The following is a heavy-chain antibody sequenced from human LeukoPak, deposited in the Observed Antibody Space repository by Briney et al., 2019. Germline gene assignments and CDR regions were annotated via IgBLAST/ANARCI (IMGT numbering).Heavy chain of an antibody. Sequence: GGSLRLSCAASGFTFSSYAMHWVRQAPGKGLEWVAVISYDGSNKYYADSVKGRFTISRDNSKNTLYLQMNCLRAEDTALYYCAKDIAFAETMVRGASFDYWGQGTLVTVSS. CDR2: ISYDGSNK. CDR1: GFTFSSYA. V-gene: IGHV3-30*04. J-gene: IGHJ4*02. D-gene: IGHD3-10*01. CDR3: AKDIAFAETMVRGASFDY.